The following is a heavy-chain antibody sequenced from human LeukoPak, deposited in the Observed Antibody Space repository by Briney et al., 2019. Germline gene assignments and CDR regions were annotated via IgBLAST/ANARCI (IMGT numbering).Heavy chain of an antibody. CDR2: IIPIFGTA. CDR1: GYTFTSYG. D-gene: IGHD3-22*01. CDR3: ARGLGSGLSSGYFGN. J-gene: IGHJ4*02. V-gene: IGHV1-69*13. Sequence: ASVKLSCKASGYTFTSYGISWVRQAPGQGLEWMGGIIPIFGTANYAQKFQGRVTITADESTSTAYMELSRLRCEDTAVYCCARGLGSGLSSGYFGNWGQRTLVTVSS.